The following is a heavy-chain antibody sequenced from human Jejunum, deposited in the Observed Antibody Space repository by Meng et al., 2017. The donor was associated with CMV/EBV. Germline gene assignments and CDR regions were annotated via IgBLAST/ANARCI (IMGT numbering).Heavy chain of an antibody. CDR1: ISRGSTY. CDR2: FYFSGDA. J-gene: IGHJ6*02. Sequence: ISRGSTYGGWSRQPPGKGLEWIGSFYFSGDAYDNPSIKSRVTISLDTSKNQVSLKVTSVTAADTAVYYCARGLTGPEYYYNAMDVWGQGTTVTVSS. V-gene: IGHV4-39*07. D-gene: IGHD3-10*01. CDR3: ARGLTGPEYYYNAMDV.